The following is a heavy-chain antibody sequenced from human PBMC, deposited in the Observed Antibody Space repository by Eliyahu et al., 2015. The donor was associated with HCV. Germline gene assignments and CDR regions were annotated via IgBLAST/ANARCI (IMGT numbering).Heavy chain of an antibody. CDR2: ISWNSGSI. Sequence: EVQLVESGGDLVQPGRSLXLSCXASGFPYXDYAMHWVRQAPGXGLEWVXGISWNSGSIGYADSVKGRFTISRDNAKNSLYLQMNSLRAEDTALYYCAKAGLHDFYFQHWGQGTLVTVSS. J-gene: IGHJ1*01. CDR3: AKAGLHDFYFQH. D-gene: IGHD4-11*01. V-gene: IGHV3-9*01. CDR1: GFPYXDYA.